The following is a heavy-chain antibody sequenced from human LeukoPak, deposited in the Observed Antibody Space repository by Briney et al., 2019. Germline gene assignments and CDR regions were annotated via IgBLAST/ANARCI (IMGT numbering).Heavy chain of an antibody. Sequence: PGGSLRLSCAASGFTFSSYSMNWVRQAPGKGLEWVSSISSSSSYIYYADSVKGRFTIPRDNAKNSLYLQMNSLRAEDTAVYYCFPTDCSSTSCRNWGQGTMVTVSS. J-gene: IGHJ3*01. D-gene: IGHD2-2*01. CDR3: FPTDCSSTSCRN. V-gene: IGHV3-21*01. CDR1: GFTFSSYS. CDR2: ISSSSSYI.